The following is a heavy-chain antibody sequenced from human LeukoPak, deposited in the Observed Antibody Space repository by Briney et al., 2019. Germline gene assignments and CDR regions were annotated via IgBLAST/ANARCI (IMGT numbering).Heavy chain of an antibody. CDR2: IYYSGST. J-gene: IGHJ6*02. CDR3: ARETSNYGMDV. V-gene: IGHV4-59*01. CDR1: GGSNCSNS. Sequence: PPEIRSLTCTVSGGSNCSNSWSLIRQPPGKGREWIGYIYYSGSTNYNPSLESRVTMSVDTSKNQYSRKLSSVTAADTAVFYCARETSNYGMDVWGQGTTVTVSS.